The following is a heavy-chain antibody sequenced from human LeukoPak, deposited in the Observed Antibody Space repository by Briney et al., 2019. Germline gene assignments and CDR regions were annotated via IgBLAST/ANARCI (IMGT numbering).Heavy chain of an antibody. CDR2: IYYSGST. D-gene: IGHD3-10*01. J-gene: IGHJ5*02. CDR1: GGSISSYY. V-gene: IGHV4-59*12. Sequence: SETLSLTCTVSGGSISSYYWSWIRQPPGKGLEWIGYIYYSGSTNYSPSLKSRVAISVDTSKNQFSLKLSSVTAADTAVYYCARDDRGSGSYGNWFDPWGQGTLVTVSS. CDR3: ARDDRGSGSYGNWFDP.